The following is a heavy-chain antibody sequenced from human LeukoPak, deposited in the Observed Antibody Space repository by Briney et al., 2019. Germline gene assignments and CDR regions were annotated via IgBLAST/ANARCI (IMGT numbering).Heavy chain of an antibody. Sequence: QAGGSLRLSCAASGFTFSTYAMSWVRQAPGKGLEWVSAISGSGYYTYYADSVKGRFTISRDNSKNTLYLQMNSLRAKDTAEYYCAKGITAESLFDYWGQGTLVIVSS. CDR2: ISGSGYYT. CDR3: AKGITAESLFDY. V-gene: IGHV3-23*01. D-gene: IGHD6-25*01. J-gene: IGHJ4*02. CDR1: GFTFSTYA.